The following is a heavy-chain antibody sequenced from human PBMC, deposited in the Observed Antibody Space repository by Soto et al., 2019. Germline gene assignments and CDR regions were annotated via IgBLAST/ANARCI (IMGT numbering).Heavy chain of an antibody. CDR3: AKATSTSGGAFEI. J-gene: IGHJ3*02. D-gene: IGHD1-26*01. V-gene: IGHV3-23*01. CDR2: ILVGGSP. Sequence: GEALILSCAVSGFICSSYDMRWVHQAAGKGLEWGSTILVGGSPHYEDSVKGRFTISRDTSKNTVYLQMNSLTAGDTAVYYCAKATSTSGGAFEIYGQGAMVTVSS. CDR1: GFICSSYD.